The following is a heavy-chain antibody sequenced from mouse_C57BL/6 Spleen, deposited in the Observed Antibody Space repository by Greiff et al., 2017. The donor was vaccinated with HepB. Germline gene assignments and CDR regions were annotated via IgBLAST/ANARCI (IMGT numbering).Heavy chain of an antibody. CDR1: GYTFTDYY. D-gene: IGHD2-4*01. J-gene: IGHJ4*01. CDR2: INPNNGGT. V-gene: IGHV1-26*01. Sequence: EVQLQQSGPELVKPGASVKISCKASGYTFTDYYMNWVKQSHGKSLEWIGDINPNNGGTSYNQKFKGKATLTVDKSSSTAYMELRSLTSEDSAVYYCARRGDYEPLDYWGQGTSVTVSS. CDR3: ARRGDYEPLDY.